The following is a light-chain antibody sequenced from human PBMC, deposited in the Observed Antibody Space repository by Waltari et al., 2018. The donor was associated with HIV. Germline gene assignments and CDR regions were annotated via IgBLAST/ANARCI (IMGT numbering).Light chain of an antibody. CDR3: QQRSNWPLT. CDR2: DAS. Sequence: EIVLTQSPATLSLSPGERATLSCRASQSVSSSLGWYQQKPGQTPRLLIHDASIRVAGIPARFSGSGSGTEFTLTISSLEPEDFAVYYCQQRSNWPLTFGGGTTVEIK. J-gene: IGKJ4*01. CDR1: QSVSSS. V-gene: IGKV3-11*01.